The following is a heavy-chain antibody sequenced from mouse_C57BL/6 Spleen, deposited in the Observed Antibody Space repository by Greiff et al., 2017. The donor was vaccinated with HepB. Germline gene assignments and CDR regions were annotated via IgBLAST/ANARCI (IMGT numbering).Heavy chain of an antibody. V-gene: IGHV1-31*01. Sequence: VQLKESGPELVKPGASVKISCKASGYSFTGYYMHWVKQSHGNILDWIGYIYPYNGVSSYNQKFKGKATLTVDKSSSTAYMELRSLTSEDSAVYYCARGDYDYDGDWFAYWGQGTLVTVSA. CDR2: IYPYNGVS. D-gene: IGHD2-4*01. J-gene: IGHJ3*01. CDR1: GYSFTGYY. CDR3: ARGDYDYDGDWFAY.